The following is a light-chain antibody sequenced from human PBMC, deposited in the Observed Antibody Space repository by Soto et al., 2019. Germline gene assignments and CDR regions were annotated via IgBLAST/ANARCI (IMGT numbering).Light chain of an antibody. Sequence: QSVLTQPPSASGTPGQRVTISCSGSSSNIGDNYVYWYQQFPGAAPKLLIYSNNQRPLGVPDRFSASKSGTSASLAINGLRSEDEADYYCATWDDSLSGHWVFGGGTKLTLL. CDR2: SNN. CDR1: SSNIGDNY. CDR3: ATWDDSLSGHWV. J-gene: IGLJ3*02. V-gene: IGLV1-47*02.